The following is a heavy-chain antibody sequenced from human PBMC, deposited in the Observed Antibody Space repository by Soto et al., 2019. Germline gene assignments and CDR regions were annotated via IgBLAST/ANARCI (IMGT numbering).Heavy chain of an antibody. J-gene: IGHJ4*02. CDR3: ARDPRYCSGGSCKTRGYFDY. Sequence: QVQLVESGGGVVQPGRSLRLSCGASGFTFSSYGMHWVRQAPGKGLEWVAVIWYDGSNKYYADSVKGRFTISRDNSKNTLYLQMNSLRAEDTAVYYCARDPRYCSGGSCKTRGYFDYWGQGTLVTVSS. CDR1: GFTFSSYG. V-gene: IGHV3-33*01. CDR2: IWYDGSNK. D-gene: IGHD2-15*01.